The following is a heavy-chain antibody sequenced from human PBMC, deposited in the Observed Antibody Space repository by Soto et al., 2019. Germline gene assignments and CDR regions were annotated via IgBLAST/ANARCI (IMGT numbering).Heavy chain of an antibody. Sequence: GGSPELSSAASGFTFKSSAMPLVRQAPGKGLEWVAVISYDGSNKYYADSVKGRFTISRDNSKNTLYLQMNSLRAEDTAVYYCARDAWLVQENWFDPWGQGTLVTVSS. J-gene: IGHJ5*02. D-gene: IGHD6-19*01. CDR3: ARDAWLVQENWFDP. CDR2: ISYDGSNK. CDR1: GFTFKSSA. V-gene: IGHV3-30-3*01.